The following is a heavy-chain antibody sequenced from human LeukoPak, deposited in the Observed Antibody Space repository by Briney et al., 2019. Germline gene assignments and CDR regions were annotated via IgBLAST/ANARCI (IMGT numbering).Heavy chain of an antibody. J-gene: IGHJ4*02. CDR3: AREERLGELSLSPFDY. D-gene: IGHD3-16*02. V-gene: IGHV4-30-2*01. Sequence: SETLSLTCTVSGGSISSGGYYWNWIRQPPGKGLEWIGYFYHSGITYYNPSLKSRVTISVDTSKNQFSLKLSSVTAADTAVYYCAREERLGELSLSPFDYWGQGTLVTVSS. CDR2: FYHSGIT. CDR1: GGSISSGGYY.